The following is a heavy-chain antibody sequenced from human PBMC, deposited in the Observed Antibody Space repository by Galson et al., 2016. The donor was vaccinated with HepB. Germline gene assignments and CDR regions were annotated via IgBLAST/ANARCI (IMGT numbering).Heavy chain of an antibody. V-gene: IGHV3-66*01. CDR2: MYSGGVT. J-gene: IGHJ4*02. CDR3: ATHPEHPHGSS. CDR1: GFTVNNNY. Sequence: SLRLSCAVSGFTVNNNYMSWVRQAPGKGLEWVSVMYSGGVTNYGDSVKGRATISRDNSKNILYLQLNSLRVEDTGVHYCATHPEHPHGSSGGQGTLVTVSS. D-gene: IGHD1/OR15-1a*01.